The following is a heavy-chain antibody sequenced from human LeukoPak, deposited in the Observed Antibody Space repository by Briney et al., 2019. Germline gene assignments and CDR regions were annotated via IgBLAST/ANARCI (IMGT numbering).Heavy chain of an antibody. J-gene: IGHJ4*02. Sequence: GRSLRLSCAASGFTFSSYGMHWVRQAPGKGLEWAAVISYDGSNKYYADSVKGRFTISRDNSKNTLYLQMNSLRAEDTAVYYCAKDREGYSYGYAFDYWGQGTLVTVSS. V-gene: IGHV3-30*18. D-gene: IGHD5-18*01. CDR3: AKDREGYSYGYAFDY. CDR2: ISYDGSNK. CDR1: GFTFSSYG.